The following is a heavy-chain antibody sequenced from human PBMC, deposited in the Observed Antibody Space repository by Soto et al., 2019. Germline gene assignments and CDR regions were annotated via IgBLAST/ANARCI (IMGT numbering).Heavy chain of an antibody. V-gene: IGHV1-24*01. Sequence: ASVKVSCKVSGYTLTELSMHWVRQAPGKGLEWMGGFDPEDGETIYAQKFQGRVTMTEDTSTDTAYMELSSLRSEDTAVYYCATGHRGCSGGSCYSWLDYYYYYMDVWGKGTTVTVSS. CDR3: ATGHRGCSGGSCYSWLDYYYYYMDV. CDR2: FDPEDGET. J-gene: IGHJ6*03. CDR1: GYTLTELS. D-gene: IGHD2-15*01.